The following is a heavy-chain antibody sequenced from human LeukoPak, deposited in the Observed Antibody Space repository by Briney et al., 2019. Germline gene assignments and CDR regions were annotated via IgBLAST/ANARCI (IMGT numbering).Heavy chain of an antibody. D-gene: IGHD3-22*01. J-gene: IGHJ4*02. V-gene: IGHV1-8*01. CDR2: MNPNSGNT. CDR1: GYTFTSYD. Sequence: ASVTVSCKASGYTFTSYDINWVRQAPGQGLEWMGWMNPNSGNTGYAQKFQGRVTMTRNTSISTAYMELSSLRSEDTAVYYCAREYYYDSSGYYHYWGQGTLVTVSS. CDR3: AREYYYDSSGYYHY.